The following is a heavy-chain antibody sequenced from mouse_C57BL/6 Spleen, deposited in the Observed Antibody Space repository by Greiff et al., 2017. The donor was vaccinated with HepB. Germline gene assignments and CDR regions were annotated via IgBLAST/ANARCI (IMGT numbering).Heavy chain of an antibody. CDR3: ARNDYGVGNAMDY. CDR2: IYPGDGDT. Sequence: VQLQQSGPELVKPGASVKISCKASGYAFSSSWMNWVKQRPGKGLEWIGRIYPGDGDTNYNGKFKGKATLTADTSSSTAYMQLSSLTSEDSAVYFCARNDYGVGNAMDYWGQGTSVTVSS. J-gene: IGHJ4*01. CDR1: GYAFSSSW. D-gene: IGHD2-4*01. V-gene: IGHV1-82*01.